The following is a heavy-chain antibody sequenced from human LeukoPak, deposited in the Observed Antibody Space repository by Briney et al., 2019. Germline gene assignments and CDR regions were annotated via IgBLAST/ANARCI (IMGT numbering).Heavy chain of an antibody. CDR1: GFTFSSYS. J-gene: IGHJ4*02. CDR3: ARDRYYYGSGSYEVPRGYYFDY. CDR2: ISSSSSYI. Sequence: PGRSLRLSCAASGFTFSSYSMNWVRQAPGKGLEWVSSISSSSSYIYYADSVKGRFTISRDNAKNSLYLQMNSLRAEDTAVYYCARDRYYYGSGSYEVPRGYYFDYWGQGTLVTVSS. V-gene: IGHV3-21*01. D-gene: IGHD3-10*01.